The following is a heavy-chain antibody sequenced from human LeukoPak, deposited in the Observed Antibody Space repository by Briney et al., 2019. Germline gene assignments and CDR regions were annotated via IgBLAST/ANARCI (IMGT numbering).Heavy chain of an antibody. CDR1: GFTFSSYW. D-gene: IGHD6-13*01. V-gene: IGHV3-7*01. CDR3: ARLYSSPPTENDAFDI. Sequence: GGSLRLSCAASGFTFSSYWMSWVRQAPGKGLEWVANIKQDGSEKYHVDSVKGRFTISRDNAKNSLYLQMNSLRAEDTAVYYCARLYSSPPTENDAFDIWGQGTMVTVSS. CDR2: IKQDGSEK. J-gene: IGHJ3*02.